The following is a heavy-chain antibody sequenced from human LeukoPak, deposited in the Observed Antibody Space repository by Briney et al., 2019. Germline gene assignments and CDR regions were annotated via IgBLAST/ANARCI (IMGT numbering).Heavy chain of an antibody. CDR2: ISGSGGST. J-gene: IGHJ4*02. D-gene: IGHD3-9*01. Sequence: PGTSLRLSCAASGFTFSRYAMSWVRQAPGKGLEWVSVISGSGGSTYFADSVKGRFTISRDNSKNTLYLQMNSLRAEDTAVYYCAKDLQLRYFDWSLDYWGQGTLVTVSS. V-gene: IGHV3-23*01. CDR1: GFTFSRYA. CDR3: AKDLQLRYFDWSLDY.